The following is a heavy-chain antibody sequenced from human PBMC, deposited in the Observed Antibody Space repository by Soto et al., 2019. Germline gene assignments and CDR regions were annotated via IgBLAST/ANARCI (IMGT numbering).Heavy chain of an antibody. Sequence: PGGSLRLSCAASGFTFSSYWMSRVRQAPGKGLEWVANIKQDGSEKYYVDSVKGRFTISRDNAKNSLYLQMNSLRAEDTAVYYCARVRFPAAARYYGMDVWGQGTTVTVSS. V-gene: IGHV3-7*01. J-gene: IGHJ6*02. CDR1: GFTFSSYW. CDR2: IKQDGSEK. D-gene: IGHD6-13*01. CDR3: ARVRFPAAARYYGMDV.